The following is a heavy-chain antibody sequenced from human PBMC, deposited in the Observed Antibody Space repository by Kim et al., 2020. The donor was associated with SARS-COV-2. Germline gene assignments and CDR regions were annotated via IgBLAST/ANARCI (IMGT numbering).Heavy chain of an antibody. CDR3: ARDAQFWRPGYTSGWY. D-gene: IGHD6-19*01. CDR1: GDSLSNNY. CDR2: INTRGTA. V-gene: IGHV4-4*07. J-gene: IGHJ2*01. Sequence: SETLSLTCIVSGDSLSNNYWSWVRQPAGKGLEWIGHINTRGTAYYNPSLQSRATMSVDTSNNQFSLKLRSLTAADTAVDFCARDAQFWRPGYTSGWY.